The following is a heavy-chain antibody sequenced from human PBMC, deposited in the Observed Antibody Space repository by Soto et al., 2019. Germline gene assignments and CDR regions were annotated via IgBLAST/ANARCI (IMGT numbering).Heavy chain of an antibody. CDR3: AREIRSYYDSSGYYFWFDP. Sequence: ASVKVSCKASGYTFTGYYMHWVRQAPGQGLEWMGWINPNSGGTNYAQKFQGWVTMTRDTSISTAYMELSRLRSDDTAVYYCAREIRSYYDSSGYYFWFDPWGQGTLVTVSS. V-gene: IGHV1-2*04. D-gene: IGHD3-22*01. CDR1: GYTFTGYY. J-gene: IGHJ5*02. CDR2: INPNSGGT.